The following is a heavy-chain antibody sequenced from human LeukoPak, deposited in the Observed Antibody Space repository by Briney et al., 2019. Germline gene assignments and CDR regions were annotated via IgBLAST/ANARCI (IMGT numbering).Heavy chain of an antibody. CDR1: GYTFTGYY. V-gene: IGHV1-2*02. CDR3: ARDWDIVATIRQSYYYYMDV. CDR2: INPKSGDT. J-gene: IGHJ6*03. Sequence: ASVKVSCKASGYTFTGYYIHWVRQAPGQGLEWMGWINPKSGDTNYAQKFQGRVAMTRHTLINTVYMELSRLRSDDTAVYYCARDWDIVATIRQSYYYYMDVWGKGTTVTVSS. D-gene: IGHD5-12*01.